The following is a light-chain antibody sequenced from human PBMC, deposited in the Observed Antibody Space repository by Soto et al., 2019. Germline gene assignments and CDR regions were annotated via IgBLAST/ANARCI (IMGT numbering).Light chain of an antibody. V-gene: IGKV3-15*01. CDR3: QQYNKGPVT. J-gene: IGKJ1*01. CDR1: QSITTN. Sequence: EIVMTQSPATLSVSPGEGATLSCRASQSITTNVAWYQQKPGQAPRLLIYGASTRTTGLPARFSGSVSGTEFTLTISSLQSEDFAVYYCQQYNKGPVTFGQGTKVEIK. CDR2: GAS.